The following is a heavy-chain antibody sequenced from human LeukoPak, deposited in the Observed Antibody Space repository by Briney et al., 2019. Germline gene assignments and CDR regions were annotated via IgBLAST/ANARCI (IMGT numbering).Heavy chain of an antibody. CDR3: ARELRSYYYYMDV. CDR1: GFTVSSNY. Sequence: GGSLRLSCAASGFTVSSNYMSWVRQAPGKGLEWVSVIYSGGSTYYADSVKGRFTISRDNSKNTLYLQMNSLRAEDTAVYYCARELRSYYYYMDVWGKGTTVTISS. V-gene: IGHV3-53*01. CDR2: IYSGGST. J-gene: IGHJ6*03. D-gene: IGHD5-12*01.